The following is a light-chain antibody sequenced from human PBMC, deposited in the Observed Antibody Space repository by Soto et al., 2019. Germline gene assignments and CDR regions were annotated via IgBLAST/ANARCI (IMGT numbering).Light chain of an antibody. Sequence: SYELTQPPSVSVAPGKTARITCGGYNIGSKSVHWYQQKPGQAPVLVIYYNRDRPSGIPERFSGSNSGNTATLTISRVEAGDEADYYCHVWDSSSDHYVFGTGTKLTVL. CDR2: YNR. V-gene: IGLV3-21*04. J-gene: IGLJ1*01. CDR1: NIGSKS. CDR3: HVWDSSSDHYV.